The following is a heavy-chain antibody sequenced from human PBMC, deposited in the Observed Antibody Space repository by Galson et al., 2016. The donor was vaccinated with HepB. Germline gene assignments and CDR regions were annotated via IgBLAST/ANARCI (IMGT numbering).Heavy chain of an antibody. Sequence: SLRLSCAASGLTFSRFWMTWVRQAPGKGLEWVAHINQDGSEKHYLDSVRGRFTISRDNATNSLYLQMNSLRAEDTAVYFCARAYQYTLDYWGQGTLVTVSS. J-gene: IGHJ4*02. CDR3: ARAYQYTLDY. CDR1: GLTFSRFW. V-gene: IGHV3-7*04. D-gene: IGHD1-1*01. CDR2: INQDGSEK.